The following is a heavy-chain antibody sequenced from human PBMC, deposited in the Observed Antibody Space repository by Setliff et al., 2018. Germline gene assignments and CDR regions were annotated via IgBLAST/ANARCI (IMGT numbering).Heavy chain of an antibody. Sequence: GASVKVSCKASGYTFTGYYMHWVRQAPGQGLEWMGWINPNSGGTNYAQKLQGRVTMTTDTSTSTAYMELSRLRSDDTAVYYCARRRYYYDSSGYRWGGFYFDYWGQGTLVTVSS. CDR2: INPNSGGT. CDR3: ARRRYYYDSSGYRWGGFYFDY. V-gene: IGHV1-2*02. D-gene: IGHD3-22*01. J-gene: IGHJ4*02. CDR1: GYTFTGYY.